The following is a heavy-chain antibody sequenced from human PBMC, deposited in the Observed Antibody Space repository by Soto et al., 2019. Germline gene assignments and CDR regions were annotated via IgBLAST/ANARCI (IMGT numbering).Heavy chain of an antibody. CDR1: GFTFSSYA. Sequence: EVQLLESGGGLVQPGGSLRLSCAASGFTFSSYAMSWVRQAPGKGLEWVSAISGSGGSTYYADSVKGRFTISRDNSKNTLYLRMNSLRAEDTAVYYCAKDHPYYDFWSGYSDPFDYWGQGTLVTVSS. CDR2: ISGSGGST. J-gene: IGHJ4*02. D-gene: IGHD3-3*01. V-gene: IGHV3-23*01. CDR3: AKDHPYYDFWSGYSDPFDY.